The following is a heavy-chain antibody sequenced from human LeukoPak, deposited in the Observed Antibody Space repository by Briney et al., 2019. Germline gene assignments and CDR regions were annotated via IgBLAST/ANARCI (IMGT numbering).Heavy chain of an antibody. J-gene: IGHJ5*02. Sequence: ASVKVSCKASGYTFTSYYMHWVRQAPGQGLEWMGIINPSGGSTTYAQNFQGRVTMTRDTSTSTAYMELRSLRSDDTAVYYCARGARGNWFDPWGQGTLVTVSS. CDR1: GYTFTSYY. CDR3: ARGARGNWFDP. CDR2: INPSGGST. V-gene: IGHV1-46*01.